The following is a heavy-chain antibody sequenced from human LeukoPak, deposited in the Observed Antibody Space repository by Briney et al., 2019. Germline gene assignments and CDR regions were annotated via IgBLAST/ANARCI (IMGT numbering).Heavy chain of an antibody. Sequence: ASVKVSCKASGGTLSSYAISWVRQAPGQGLEWMGGIIPIFGTANYAQKFQGRVTITADESTSTAYMELSSLRSEDTAVYYCVAVLTGYRDHFDYWGQGTLVTVSS. J-gene: IGHJ4*02. V-gene: IGHV1-69*13. CDR3: VAVLTGYRDHFDY. CDR1: GGTLSSYA. D-gene: IGHD3-9*01. CDR2: IIPIFGTA.